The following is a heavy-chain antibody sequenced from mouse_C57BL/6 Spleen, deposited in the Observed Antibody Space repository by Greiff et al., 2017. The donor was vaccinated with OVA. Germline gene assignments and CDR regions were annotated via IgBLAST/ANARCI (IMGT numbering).Heavy chain of an antibody. CDR2: IDPEDGET. Sequence: EVKVVESGAELVKPGASVKLSCTASGFNIKDYYMHWVKQRTEQGLEWIGRIDPEDGETKYAPKFQGKATITADTSSNTAYLQLSSLTSEDTAVYYCAPYGSSPAWFAYWSQGTLVTVSA. CDR1: GFNIKDYY. J-gene: IGHJ3*01. V-gene: IGHV14-2*01. CDR3: APYGSSPAWFAY. D-gene: IGHD1-1*01.